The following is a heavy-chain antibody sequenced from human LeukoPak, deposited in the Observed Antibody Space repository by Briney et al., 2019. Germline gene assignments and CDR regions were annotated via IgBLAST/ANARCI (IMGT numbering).Heavy chain of an antibody. CDR1: GGSISSGGYY. CDR3: ARVGYDGDYEVDY. J-gene: IGHJ4*02. D-gene: IGHD4-17*01. Sequence: SETLSLTCTVSGGSISSGGYYWSWLRQPPGKGLEWIGYIYHSGSTYYNPSLKSRVTISVDRSKNQFSLKLSSVTAADTAVYYCARVGYDGDYEVDYWGQGTLVTVSS. CDR2: IYHSGST. V-gene: IGHV4-30-2*01.